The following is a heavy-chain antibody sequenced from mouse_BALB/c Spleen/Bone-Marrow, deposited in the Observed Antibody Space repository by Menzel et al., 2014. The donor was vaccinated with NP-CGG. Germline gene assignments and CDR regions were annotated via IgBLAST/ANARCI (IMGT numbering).Heavy chain of an antibody. V-gene: IGHV14-3*02. J-gene: IGHJ2*01. CDR2: IVPADGET. D-gene: IGHD1-2*01. Sequence: VQLQQSGAELVKPGASVKLSCTASGFNIKDIYMHWVKQRPEQGLEWFERIVPADGETKIDPKFQGKATRTADTSSNTAYLQHSSLTSEDTAVYYCARDYGPFDYWGQGTTLTVSS. CDR1: GFNIKDIY. CDR3: ARDYGPFDY.